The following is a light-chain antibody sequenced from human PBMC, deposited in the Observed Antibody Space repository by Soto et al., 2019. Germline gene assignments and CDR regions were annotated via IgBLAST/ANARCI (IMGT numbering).Light chain of an antibody. J-gene: IGKJ2*01. CDR3: QQYNNWPHMYT. Sequence: EIVMTQSPATLSVSPGERATLSCRASQSVSSNLAWYQQKPGQAPRLLIYGASTRATGIPARFSGSGSGTEFTLTISSLQSEDFAVYYCQQYNNWPHMYTFGQGTKVDNK. V-gene: IGKV3-15*01. CDR2: GAS. CDR1: QSVSSN.